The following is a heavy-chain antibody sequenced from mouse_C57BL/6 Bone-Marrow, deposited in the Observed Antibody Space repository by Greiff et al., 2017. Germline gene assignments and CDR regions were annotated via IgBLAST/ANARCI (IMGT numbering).Heavy chain of an antibody. J-gene: IGHJ4*01. D-gene: IGHD1-1*01. CDR3: ARGYGSSYGYYAMDY. CDR2: INPSNGGT. Sequence: QVQLQQPGTELVKPGASVKLSCKASGYTFTSYWMHWVKQRPGQGLEWIGNINPSNGGTNYNEKFKSKATLTVDNSSSTAYMQLSSLTSEDSAVYYCARGYGSSYGYYAMDYWGQGTSVTVSS. CDR1: GYTFTSYW. V-gene: IGHV1-53*01.